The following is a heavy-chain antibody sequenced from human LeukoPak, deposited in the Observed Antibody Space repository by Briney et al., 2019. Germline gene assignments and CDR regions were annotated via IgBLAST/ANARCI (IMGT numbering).Heavy chain of an antibody. J-gene: IGHJ4*02. CDR1: GYTLTSYD. V-gene: IGHV1-8*01. Sequence: ASVKVSCKASGYTLTSYDINWVRQATGQGLEWMGWMNPNSGRTGYAQNFQGRITITRNTSISTAYMELSSLRSEDTAVYYCARDPDSSGYYYQFDYWGQGTLVTVSS. CDR3: ARDPDSSGYYYQFDY. D-gene: IGHD3-22*01. CDR2: MNPNSGRT.